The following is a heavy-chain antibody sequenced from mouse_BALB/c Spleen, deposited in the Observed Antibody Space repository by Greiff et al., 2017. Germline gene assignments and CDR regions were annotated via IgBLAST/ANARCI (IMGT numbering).Heavy chain of an antibody. CDR1: GYTFTSYY. V-gene: IGHV1S56*01. CDR3: ARFSTVVDYYAMDY. CDR2: IYPGNVNT. Sequence: VQLVESGPELVKPGASVRISCKASGYTFTSYYIHWVKQRPGQGLEWIGWIYPGNVNTKYNEKFKGKATLTADKSSSTAYMQLSSLTSEDSAVYFCARFSTVVDYYAMDYWGQGTSVTVSS. D-gene: IGHD1-1*01. J-gene: IGHJ4*01.